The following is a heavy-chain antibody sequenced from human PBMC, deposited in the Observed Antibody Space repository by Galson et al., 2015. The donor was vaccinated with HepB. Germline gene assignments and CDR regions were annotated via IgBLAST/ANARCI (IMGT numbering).Heavy chain of an antibody. J-gene: IGHJ5*02. CDR1: GFTFSNFW. D-gene: IGHD1-1*01. Sequence: SLRLSCAASGFTFSNFWMHWVRQAPGKGLVWLSHINSDGRSTKYLDSVRGRFTISRDNANNTLYLQMTSLRAEDTGVYFCARDNLENQLNGLDPWGRGTLVTASS. V-gene: IGHV3-74*01. CDR2: INSDGRST. CDR3: ARDNLENQLNGLDP.